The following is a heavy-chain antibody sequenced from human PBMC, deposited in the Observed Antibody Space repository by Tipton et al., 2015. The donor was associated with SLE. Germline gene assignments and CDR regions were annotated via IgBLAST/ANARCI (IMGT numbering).Heavy chain of an antibody. J-gene: IGHJ5*01. CDR2: IYYTGST. V-gene: IGHV4-31*03. CDR3: ARAPDLPAAYDS. D-gene: IGHD2-2*01. CDR1: GDFMRDSSFH. Sequence: LRLSCTVSGDFMRDSSFHWSWIRQHPEKGLEWIGYIYYTGSTSYNPPLESRVTISVDTSKNQFSLRLTSVTAADSAVYFCARAPDLPAAYDSWGQGTLVTVSS.